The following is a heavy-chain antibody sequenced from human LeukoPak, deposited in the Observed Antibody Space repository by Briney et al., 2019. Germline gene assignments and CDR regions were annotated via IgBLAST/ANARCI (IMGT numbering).Heavy chain of an antibody. CDR3: AKDGRRDGYNYPFDY. J-gene: IGHJ4*02. CDR2: INHSGST. CDR1: GGSFSGYY. D-gene: IGHD5-12*01. V-gene: IGHV4-34*01. Sequence: SETLSLTCAVYGGSFSGYYWSWIRQPPGKGLEWIGEINHSGSTNYNPSLKSRVTISVDTSKNQFSLKLSSVTAADTAVYYCAKDGRRDGYNYPFDYWGQGTLVTVSS.